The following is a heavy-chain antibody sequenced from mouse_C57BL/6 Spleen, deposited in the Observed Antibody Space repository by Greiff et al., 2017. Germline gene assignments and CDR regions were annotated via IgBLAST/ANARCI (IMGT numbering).Heavy chain of an antibody. CDR3: ARTITTVVATRAMDY. CDR1: GFTFSDYY. D-gene: IGHD1-1*01. V-gene: IGHV5-12*01. CDR2: ISNGGGST. Sequence: EVKVVESGGGLVQPGGSLKLSCAASGFTFSDYYMYWVRQTPEKRLEWVAYISNGGGSTYYPDTVKGRFTISRDNAKNTLYLQMSRLKSEDTAMYYCARTITTVVATRAMDYWGQGTSVTVSS. J-gene: IGHJ4*01.